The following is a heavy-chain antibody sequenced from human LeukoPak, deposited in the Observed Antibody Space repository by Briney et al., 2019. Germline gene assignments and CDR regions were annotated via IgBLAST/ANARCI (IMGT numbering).Heavy chain of an antibody. V-gene: IGHV4-30-4*08. CDR2: IYYSGST. CDR1: GGSISSSSYY. J-gene: IGHJ4*02. Sequence: SETLSLTCTVSGGSISSSSYYWGWIRQPPGKGLEWIGYIYYSGSTYYNPSLKSRVTISVDTSKNQFSLKLSSVTAADTAVYYCARTSYDSSGIPLGYWGQGTLVTVSS. D-gene: IGHD3-22*01. CDR3: ARTSYDSSGIPLGY.